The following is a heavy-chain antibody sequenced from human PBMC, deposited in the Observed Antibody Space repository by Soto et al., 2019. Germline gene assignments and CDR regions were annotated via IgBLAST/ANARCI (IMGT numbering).Heavy chain of an antibody. V-gene: IGHV4-31*03. J-gene: IGHJ5*02. CDR2: IYYSGST. CDR1: GGSISSGVYY. CDR3: ARESEVGGGLYYDISTGYYGAGWFDP. D-gene: IGHD3-9*01. Sequence: PSETLSLTCTVSGGSISSGVYYWSWIRQHPGKGLEWIGYIYYSGSTYYNPSLKSRVTISVDTSKNLFSLKLSSVTAADTAVYYCARESEVGGGLYYDISTGYYGAGWFDPWGQGILVTVSS.